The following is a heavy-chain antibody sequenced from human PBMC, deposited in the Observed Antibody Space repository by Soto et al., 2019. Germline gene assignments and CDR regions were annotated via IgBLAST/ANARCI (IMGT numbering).Heavy chain of an antibody. V-gene: IGHV3-23*01. CDR1: GFTFDSYA. Sequence: EVQLLESGGGLVQPGGSLRLSCAASGFTFDSYAMNWVRQAPGKGLEWVSTLSGSGDYTYYTDSVKGRFTISRDNSKNMMYLQMNSLRAEDTAVYYCAKNRGLQYYFDYWGQGTLVTVSS. CDR3: AKNRGLQYYFDY. CDR2: LSGSGDYT. J-gene: IGHJ4*02.